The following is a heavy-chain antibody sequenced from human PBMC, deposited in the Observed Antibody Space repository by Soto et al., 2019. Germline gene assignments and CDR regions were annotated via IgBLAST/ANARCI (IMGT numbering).Heavy chain of an antibody. CDR3: ARMYSRSWYPGDWFDP. D-gene: IGHD6-13*01. V-gene: IGHV2-26*01. Sequence: GSGPTLVNPTETLTLTCTVSGFSLSNARMGVSWIRQPPGKALEWLAHIFSNDEKSYSTSLKSRLTISKDTSKSQVVLTMTNMDPVDTATYYCARMYSRSWYPGDWFDPWGQGTLVTVSS. J-gene: IGHJ5*02. CDR1: GFSLSNARMG. CDR2: IFSNDEK.